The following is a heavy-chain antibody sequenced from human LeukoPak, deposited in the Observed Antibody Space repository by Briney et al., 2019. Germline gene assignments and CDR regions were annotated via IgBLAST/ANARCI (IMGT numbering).Heavy chain of an antibody. Sequence: PGGSLGLSCGGSGFFFDDYGMHWVRQAPGKGLEWVSGIGWRGGNIDYADSVKGRFIISRDNAKNSLYLQMNSLRVEDTALYYCAKDDGVNLTYMDVWGKGITVTVSS. V-gene: IGHV3-9*01. CDR1: GFFFDDYG. D-gene: IGHD1-14*01. CDR3: AKDDGVNLTYMDV. CDR2: IGWRGGNI. J-gene: IGHJ6*03.